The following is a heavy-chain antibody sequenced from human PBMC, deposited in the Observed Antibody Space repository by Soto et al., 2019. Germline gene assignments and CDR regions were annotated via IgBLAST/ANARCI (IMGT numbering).Heavy chain of an antibody. CDR2: INHSGST. J-gene: IGHJ4*02. Sequence: SETLSLTCGVYGGSFSGYYWSWIRQPPGKGLEWIGEINHSGSTNYNPSLKSRVTISVDTSKNQFSLKLSSVTAADTAVYYCARHGLDYWGQGTLVTVSS. CDR3: ARHGLDY. V-gene: IGHV4-34*01. CDR1: GGSFSGYY.